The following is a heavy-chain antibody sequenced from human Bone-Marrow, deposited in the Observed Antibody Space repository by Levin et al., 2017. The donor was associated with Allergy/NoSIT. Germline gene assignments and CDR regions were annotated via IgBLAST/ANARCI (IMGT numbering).Heavy chain of an antibody. CDR3: AKDIRQLVQGYYGMDV. J-gene: IGHJ6*02. D-gene: IGHD6-6*01. Sequence: HPGGSLRLSCAASGFTFDDYAMHWVRQAPGKGLEWVSGISWNSGSIGYADSVKGRFTISRDNAKNSLYLQMNSLRAEDTALYYCAKDIRQLVQGYYGMDVWGQGTTVTVSS. CDR2: ISWNSGSI. CDR1: GFTFDDYA. V-gene: IGHV3-9*01.